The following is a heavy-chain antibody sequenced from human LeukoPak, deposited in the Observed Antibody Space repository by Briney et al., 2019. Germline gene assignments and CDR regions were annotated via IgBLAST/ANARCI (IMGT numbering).Heavy chain of an antibody. CDR3: AKDKWELRGPDLLEI. Sequence: PGGSLRLSCAASGFTFSTYWMHWVRQAPGKGLEGVSGISSSGDWTYYADSVKGRFTISRDNSKNTLYLQMSSLRAEDTATYYCAKDKWELRGPDLLEIWGQGTMVTVSS. J-gene: IGHJ3*02. V-gene: IGHV3-23*01. D-gene: IGHD1-26*01. CDR2: ISSSGDWT. CDR1: GFTFSTYW.